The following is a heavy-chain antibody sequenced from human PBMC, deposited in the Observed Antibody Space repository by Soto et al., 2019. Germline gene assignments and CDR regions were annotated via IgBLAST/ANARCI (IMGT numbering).Heavy chain of an antibody. Sequence: GGSLRLSCAASGFTFSSYSMNRVRQAPGKGLEWVSSISSSSSYIYYADSVKGRFTISRDNAKNSLYLQMNSLRAEDTAVYYCARDLRARYSSDDYWGQGTLVTVSS. J-gene: IGHJ4*02. CDR2: ISSSSSYI. D-gene: IGHD5-18*01. CDR3: ARDLRARYSSDDY. CDR1: GFTFSSYS. V-gene: IGHV3-21*01.